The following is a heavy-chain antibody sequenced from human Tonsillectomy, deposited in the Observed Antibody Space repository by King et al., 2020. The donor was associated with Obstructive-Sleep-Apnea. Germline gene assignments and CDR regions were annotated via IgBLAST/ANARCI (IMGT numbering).Heavy chain of an antibody. CDR1: GGSISSYY. Sequence: VQLQESGPGLVKPSETLSLTCTVSGGSISSYYWSWIRQPPGKGLEWIGYIYSSGSTNYNPSLRSRVTISVDTSKNQFSLKLGSVAAADTAVYYCATREGTDSVWFFDLWGRGPLVTVSS. V-gene: IGHV4-59*08. CDR2: IYSSGST. D-gene: IGHD1-26*01. J-gene: IGHJ2*01. CDR3: ATREGTDSVWFFDL.